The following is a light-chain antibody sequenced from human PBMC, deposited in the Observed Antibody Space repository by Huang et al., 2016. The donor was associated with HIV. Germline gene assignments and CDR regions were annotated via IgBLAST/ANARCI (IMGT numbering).Light chain of an antibody. V-gene: IGKV3-11*01. CDR1: QSVGNY. J-gene: IGKJ4*01. CDR3: QQSYNWPLT. Sequence: EIVLTQSPVSLALSPGERASLSCRASQSVGNYLAWYQQEPGQAPRLLFFDASNRAIDLPAMLSGSRSGTDFTLSINSLGPEDFAVYYCQQSYNWPLTFGRGTKVEIK. CDR2: DAS.